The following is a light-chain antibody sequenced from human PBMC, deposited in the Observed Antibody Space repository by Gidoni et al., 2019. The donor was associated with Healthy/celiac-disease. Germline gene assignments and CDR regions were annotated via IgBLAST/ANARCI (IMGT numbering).Light chain of an antibody. CDR3: RIWHSSPV. CDR1: RGINVGTYR. J-gene: IGLJ2*01. V-gene: IGLV5-45*03. CDR2: YKTDSDK. Sequence: QAVLTQPSSLSASPGASASLTCTLRRGINVGTYRIYWYQQKPGSPPQYLLRYKTDSDKQQGSGVPSRFSGSKDASANAGILLISGLQSEDEADYYCRIWHSSPVFGGGTKLTVL.